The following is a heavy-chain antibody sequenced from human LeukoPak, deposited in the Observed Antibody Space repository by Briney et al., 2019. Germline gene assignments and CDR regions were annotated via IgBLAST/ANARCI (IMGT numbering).Heavy chain of an antibody. CDR1: GFTLSSYA. J-gene: IGHJ4*02. CDR2: IGVSGGST. CDR3: AKAEGYDILTGLDY. V-gene: IGHV3-23*01. Sequence: GGSLRLSCATPGFTLSSYAMSWVRQAPGRGLEWVSGIGVSGGSTYYADSVKGRFTISRDNSKNTLYLQMNSLRTEDTAVYYCAKAEGYDILTGLDYWGQGTLVTVSS. D-gene: IGHD3-9*01.